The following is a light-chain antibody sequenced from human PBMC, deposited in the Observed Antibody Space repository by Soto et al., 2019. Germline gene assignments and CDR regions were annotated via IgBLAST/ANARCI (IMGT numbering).Light chain of an antibody. CDR3: QQYNNWPYT. CDR2: GAS. V-gene: IGKV3-15*01. J-gene: IGKJ2*01. CDR1: QRVSSN. Sequence: EIVMTQSPATLSVSPGERATLSCRASQRVSSNLAWYRQKPGQAPRLLIYGASTRATGIPARFSVGGSGTEFTLPISSLQSEDFAVYHCQQYNNWPYTFGQGTKLEIK.